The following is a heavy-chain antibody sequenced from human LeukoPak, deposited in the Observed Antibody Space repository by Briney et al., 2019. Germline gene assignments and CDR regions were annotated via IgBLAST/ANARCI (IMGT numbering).Heavy chain of an antibody. Sequence: GGSLRLSCAASGFTFSSYWMTWVRQAPGKGLEWVANLKPDGSEKYYVDSVKGRFTISRDNVKNSLFLLMNSLRAEDTAVYYCAKDIWYLDYWGQGTLVTFSS. CDR1: GFTFSSYW. CDR2: LKPDGSEK. V-gene: IGHV3-7*05. CDR3: AKDIWYLDY. J-gene: IGHJ4*02. D-gene: IGHD2-15*01.